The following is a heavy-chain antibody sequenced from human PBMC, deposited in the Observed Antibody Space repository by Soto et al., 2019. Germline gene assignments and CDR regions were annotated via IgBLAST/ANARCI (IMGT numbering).Heavy chain of an antibody. D-gene: IGHD6-13*01. V-gene: IGHV3-30*03. CDR3: AIDGGAAVNFDY. J-gene: IGHJ4*02. Sequence: QVQLVESGGGVVQPGRSLRLSCAASGFTFSSYGMQWVRQAPGKGLEWVAVISSDGSTTYYADSVKGRFTISRDNYKPTLYLQMNSLSAEDTAVYYCAIDGGAAVNFDYWGQGTLVSVSS. CDR2: ISSDGSTT. CDR1: GFTFSSYG.